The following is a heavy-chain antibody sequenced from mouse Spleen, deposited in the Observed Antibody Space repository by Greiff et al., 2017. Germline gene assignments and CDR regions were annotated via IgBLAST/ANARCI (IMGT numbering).Heavy chain of an antibody. CDR1: GYTFTDYY. CDR3: ARCPSTVAYYYAMDY. Sequence: VQLQQSGPELVKPGASVKISCKASGYTFTDYYMNWVKQSHGKSLEWIGDINPNNGGTSYNQKFKGKATLTVDKSSSTAYMELRSLTSEDSAVYYCARCPSTVAYYYAMDYWGQGTSVTVSS. D-gene: IGHD1-1*01. V-gene: IGHV1-26*01. CDR2: INPNNGGT. J-gene: IGHJ4*01.